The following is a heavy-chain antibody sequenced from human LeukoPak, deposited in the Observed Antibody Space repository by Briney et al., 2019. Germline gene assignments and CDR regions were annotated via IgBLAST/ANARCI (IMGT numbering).Heavy chain of an antibody. Sequence: SGGSLRLSCAASGFTFSSYAMHWVRQAPGKGLEWVAVISYDGSNKYYADSVKGRFTISRDNSKNTLYLQMNSLRAEDTAVYYCARPQFGVVIMSHYYGMDVWGQGTTVTVSS. V-gene: IGHV3-30-3*01. CDR3: ARPQFGVVIMSHYYGMDV. D-gene: IGHD3-3*01. CDR2: ISYDGSNK. J-gene: IGHJ6*02. CDR1: GFTFSSYA.